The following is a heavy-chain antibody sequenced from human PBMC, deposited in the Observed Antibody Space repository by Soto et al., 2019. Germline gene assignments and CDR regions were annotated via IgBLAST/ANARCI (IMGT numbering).Heavy chain of an antibody. D-gene: IGHD3-3*01. CDR3: ARYLRFPCYYYYYKDV. V-gene: IGHV5-51*01. CDR1: GYSFTSYW. Sequence: GESLKISCKGSGYSFTSYWIGWVRQMPGKGLEWMGIIYPGDSDTRYSPSFQGQVTISADKSISTAYLQWSSLKASDTAMYYCARYLRFPCYYYYYKDVWGKGTTVTVSS. CDR2: IYPGDSDT. J-gene: IGHJ6*03.